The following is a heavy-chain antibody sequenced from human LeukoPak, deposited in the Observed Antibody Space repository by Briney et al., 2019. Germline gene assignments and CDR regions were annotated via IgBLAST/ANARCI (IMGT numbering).Heavy chain of an antibody. J-gene: IGHJ4*02. CDR1: GFTYEDYN. CDR2: ISWDGTT. D-gene: IGHD3-22*01. Sequence: PGGSLRLSCTASGFTYEDYNMHWVRQAPGKTLEWVALISWDGTTYYTDSVKGRFTISRDNSKNSLYLQMDTLRSEDTAFYYCVKDLSYERSGYVFEYWGQGALVTVSS. V-gene: IGHV3-43*01. CDR3: VKDLSYERSGYVFEY.